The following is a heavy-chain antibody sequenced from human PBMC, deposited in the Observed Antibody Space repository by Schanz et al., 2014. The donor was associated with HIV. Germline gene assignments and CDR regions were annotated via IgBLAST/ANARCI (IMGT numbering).Heavy chain of an antibody. Sequence: QVKLVQSGTEVSKPGTSVKVSCKTSGYAFSDYYLHWVRQAPGQGLEWMGWINPNSGSTNYARKFQGRVTFSRDTSTGTAYMEVTKLTYDDTAVYYCARDWENNWRYVGGFDSWGLGTLVIVSS. CDR1: GYAFSDYY. J-gene: IGHJ4*02. CDR2: INPNSGST. CDR3: ARDWENNWRYVGGFDS. V-gene: IGHV1-2*02. D-gene: IGHD1-20*01.